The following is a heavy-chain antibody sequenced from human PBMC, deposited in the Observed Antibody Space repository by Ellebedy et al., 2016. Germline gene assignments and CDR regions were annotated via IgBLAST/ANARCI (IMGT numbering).Heavy chain of an antibody. D-gene: IGHD6-19*01. V-gene: IGHV4-39*07. CDR2: IYNSGST. CDR3: AKSVYTSGWTAFDY. J-gene: IGHJ4*02. CDR1: GVSISSSSYY. Sequence: SETLSLXXTVSGVSISSSSYYWGWIRQPPGKGLEWIGSIYNSGSTYYNPSLKSRVTMSVDTSKNQFSLKLSSVTAADTAVYYCAKSVYTSGWTAFDYWGQGTLVPVSS.